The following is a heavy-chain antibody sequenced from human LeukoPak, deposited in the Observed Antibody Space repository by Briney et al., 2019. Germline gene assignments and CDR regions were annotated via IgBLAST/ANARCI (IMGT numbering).Heavy chain of an antibody. Sequence: GGSLRLSCAASGFTFSSYWMTWVRQAPGKGLEWVANIRQDGSEKYYVDSVKGRFTISRDNAKNSLYLQMNSLRAEDTAVYYCARDSGYNAFDIWGQGTMVTVSS. CDR2: IRQDGSEK. CDR1: GFTFSSYW. CDR3: ARDSGYNAFDI. J-gene: IGHJ3*02. V-gene: IGHV3-7*01. D-gene: IGHD5-12*01.